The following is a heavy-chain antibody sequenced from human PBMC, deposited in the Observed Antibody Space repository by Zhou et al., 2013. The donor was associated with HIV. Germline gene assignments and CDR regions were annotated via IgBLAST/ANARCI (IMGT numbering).Heavy chain of an antibody. CDR2: MNPNSGNT. CDR3: ARALRHKAKYSSSLYYYYYYMDV. CDR1: GYTFTSYD. V-gene: IGHV1-8*03. Sequence: QVQLVQSGAEVKKPGASVKVSCKASGYTFTSYDINWVRQATGQGLEWMGWMNPNSGNTGYAQKFQGRVTITRNTSISTAYMELSSLRSEDTAVYYCARALRHKAKYSSSLYYYYYYMDVWGKGTTVTVSS. J-gene: IGHJ6*03. D-gene: IGHD6-6*01.